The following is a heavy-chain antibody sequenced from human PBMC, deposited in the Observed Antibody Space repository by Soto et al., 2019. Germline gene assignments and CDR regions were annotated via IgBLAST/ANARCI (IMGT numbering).Heavy chain of an antibody. CDR2: IYSGGST. CDR3: ATRPLLPGAP. V-gene: IGHV3-53*01. D-gene: IGHD3-22*01. CDR1: GFTFSSKD. J-gene: IGHJ3*01. Sequence: EVQLVESGGGLIQPGGSLRLSCAASGFTFSSKDINWVRQAPGKGLEWVSLIYSGGSTYYADSVKGRFTISRDNSKNTLYLQMSSLRAEDTAIYYCATRPLLPGAPWGQGTTVTVSS.